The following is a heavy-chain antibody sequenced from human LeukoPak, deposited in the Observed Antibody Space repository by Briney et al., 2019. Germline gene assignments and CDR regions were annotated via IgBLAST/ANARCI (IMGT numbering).Heavy chain of an antibody. J-gene: IGHJ4*02. Sequence: GGSLRLSCAASGFTFSSYWMHWVRQAPGKGLVWVSPINSDGSSTSYADSVKGRFTISRGKAKNTLYLQMNSLRAEDTAVYYCGRDFWSGYQGGYDYWGQGTLVTVSS. D-gene: IGHD3-3*01. V-gene: IGHV3-74*01. CDR1: GFTFSSYW. CDR3: GRDFWSGYQGGYDY. CDR2: INSDGSST.